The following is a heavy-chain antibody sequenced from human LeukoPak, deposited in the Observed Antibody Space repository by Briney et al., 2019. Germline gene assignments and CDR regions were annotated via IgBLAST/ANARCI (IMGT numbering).Heavy chain of an antibody. V-gene: IGHV4-31*03. CDR2: IYYSGST. Sequence: PSETLSLTCTVSGGSISSGGYYWSWIRQHPGKGLEWIGYIYYSGSTYYNPSLKGRVTISVDTSKNQFSLKLSSVTAADTAVYYCARDVADTAMVRPYGMDVWGQGTTVTVSS. CDR1: GGSISSGGYY. J-gene: IGHJ6*02. D-gene: IGHD5-18*01. CDR3: ARDVADTAMVRPYGMDV.